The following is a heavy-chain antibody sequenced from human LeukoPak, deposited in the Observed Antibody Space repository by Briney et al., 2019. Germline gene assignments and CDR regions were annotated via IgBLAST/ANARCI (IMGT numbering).Heavy chain of an antibody. V-gene: IGHV3-23*01. Sequence: PGGSLRLSCTASGFTFSSYAMSWVRQAPGKGLEWVSAISGSGGSTYYADSVKGRFTISRDNSKNTLYLQMNSLRAEDTAVYYCAKSMLYDYYYYGMDVWGQGTTVTVSS. CDR2: ISGSGGST. CDR1: GFTFSSYA. J-gene: IGHJ6*02. CDR3: AKSMLYDYYYYGMDV. D-gene: IGHD2-8*01.